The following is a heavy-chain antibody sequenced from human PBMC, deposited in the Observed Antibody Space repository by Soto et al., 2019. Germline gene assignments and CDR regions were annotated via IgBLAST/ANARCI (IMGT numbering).Heavy chain of an antibody. V-gene: IGHV1-46*03. Sequence: ASVKVSCKASGYTFTCYYMHWVRQAPGQGLEWMGIINPSGGSTSYAQKFQGRVTMTRDTSTSTVYMELSSLRSEDTAVYYCASSSLTDAFDIWGQGTMVTVSS. CDR2: INPSGGST. CDR3: ASSSLTDAFDI. J-gene: IGHJ3*02. CDR1: GYTFTCYY. D-gene: IGHD2-2*01.